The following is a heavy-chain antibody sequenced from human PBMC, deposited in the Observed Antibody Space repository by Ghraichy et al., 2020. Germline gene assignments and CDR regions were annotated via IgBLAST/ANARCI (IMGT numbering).Heavy chain of an antibody. V-gene: IGHV3-30-3*01. CDR3: ATFSWFNRRAIDY. Sequence: LSLTCAASGFTFSSYAMHWVRQAPGKGLEWVAVISYDGSNKYYADSVKGRFTISRDNSKNTLYLQMNSLRAEDTAVYYCATFSWFNRRAIDYWGQGTLVTVSS. CDR1: GFTFSSYA. D-gene: IGHD6-13*01. CDR2: ISYDGSNK. J-gene: IGHJ4*02.